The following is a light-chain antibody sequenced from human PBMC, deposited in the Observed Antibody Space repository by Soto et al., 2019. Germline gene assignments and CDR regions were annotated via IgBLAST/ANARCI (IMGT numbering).Light chain of an antibody. CDR3: QHSYTSPFT. V-gene: IGKV1-39*01. CDR1: QSTSRY. Sequence: DIQMTQSPSSLSASVGDRITITCRASQSTSRYLNWYQQKPGKPPNLLIYAASNLQSGVASRFSGSGSGTDFTLTISSLQPEDFATYHCQHSYTSPFTFGPGTKVDIK. CDR2: AAS. J-gene: IGKJ3*01.